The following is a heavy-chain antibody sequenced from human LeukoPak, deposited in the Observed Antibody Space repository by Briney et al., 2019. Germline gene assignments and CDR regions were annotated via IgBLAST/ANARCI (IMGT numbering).Heavy chain of an antibody. CDR1: GFTFSSYA. D-gene: IGHD6-19*01. V-gene: IGHV3-23*01. Sequence: PGGSLRLSCAASGFTFSSYAMSWVRQAPGKGLEWVSAISGSGGSTYYADSVKGRFTISRDNSKNTLYLQMNSLRAEDTAVYYCAKDPSGWYSGDWFDPWGQGTLVTVSS. CDR3: AKDPSGWYSGDWFDP. CDR2: ISGSGGST. J-gene: IGHJ5*02.